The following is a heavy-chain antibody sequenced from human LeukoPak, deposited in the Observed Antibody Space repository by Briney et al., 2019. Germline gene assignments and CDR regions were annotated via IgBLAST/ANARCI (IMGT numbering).Heavy chain of an antibody. CDR1: GFTVSSSY. D-gene: IGHD4-17*01. J-gene: IGHJ3*02. V-gene: IGHV3-53*01. CDR3: ARGGYGEYVQAFDI. CDR2: LYSGDAT. Sequence: PGGSLRLSCAASGFTVSSSYISWVRQAPGKGLEWVSVLYSGDATYYADSVEGRFSISRDNSKNTVYLQMNSLRAEDAAVYYCARGGYGEYVQAFDIWGQGTLVTVSS.